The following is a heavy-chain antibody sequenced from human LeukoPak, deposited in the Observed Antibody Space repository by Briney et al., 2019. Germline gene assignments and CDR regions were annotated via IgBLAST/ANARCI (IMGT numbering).Heavy chain of an antibody. Sequence: PSETLSLTCTVSGYSISSGYYWGWIRQPPGKGLEWIGYIYYSGITNYNPSLKSRVTISVDTSKNQFSLKLSSVTAADTAVYYCARGGYSYGWGLDYWGQGTLVTVSS. V-gene: IGHV4-38-2*02. D-gene: IGHD5-18*01. J-gene: IGHJ4*02. CDR2: IYYSGIT. CDR3: ARGGYSYGWGLDY. CDR1: GYSISSGYY.